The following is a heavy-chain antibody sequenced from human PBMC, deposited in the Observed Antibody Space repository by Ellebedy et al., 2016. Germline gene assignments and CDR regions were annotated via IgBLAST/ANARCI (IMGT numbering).Heavy chain of an antibody. D-gene: IGHD2-2*01. J-gene: IGHJ6*02. CDR3: ARIKGYCSSTSCSYGMDV. V-gene: IGHV1-69*04. CDR1: GGTFSSYA. Sequence: ASVKVSCKASGGTFSSYAISWVRQAPGQGLEWMGRIIPILDIANYAQKFQGRVTITAAKSTSTAYMELSSLRSEDPAVYYCARIKGYCSSTSCSYGMDVWGQGTTVTVSS. CDR2: IIPILDIA.